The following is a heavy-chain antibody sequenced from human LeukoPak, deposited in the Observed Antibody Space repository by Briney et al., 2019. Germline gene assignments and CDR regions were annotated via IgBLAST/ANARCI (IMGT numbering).Heavy chain of an antibody. D-gene: IGHD1-26*01. CDR1: GFTFSPYA. CDR2: ITANGGST. CDR3: ARDSGSYLQSTDY. V-gene: IGHV3-23*01. Sequence: PGGSLRLSCAASGFTFSPYAMTWVRRAPGKGLEWVSSITANGGSTYYADYVKGRFTISRDNSKNTLYLQMNSVRADDTAVYHCARDSGSYLQSTDYWGQGTLVTVSS. J-gene: IGHJ4*02.